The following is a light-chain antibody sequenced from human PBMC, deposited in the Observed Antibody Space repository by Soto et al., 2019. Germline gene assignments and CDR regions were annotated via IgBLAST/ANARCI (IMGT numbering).Light chain of an antibody. CDR2: KAS. J-gene: IGKJ1*01. Sequence: DIQMTQSPSTLSASVGDRVTITCRASQSISSWLAWYQQKPGKAPKLLIYKASSLESRVPSRCSGSASGTEFPLIISRLQHDDFATYYCQQYNSSPTLGQGTKVEIK. CDR1: QSISSW. V-gene: IGKV1-5*03. CDR3: QQYNSSPT.